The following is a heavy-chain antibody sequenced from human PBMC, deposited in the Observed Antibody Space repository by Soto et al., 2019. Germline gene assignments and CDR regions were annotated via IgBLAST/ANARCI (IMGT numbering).Heavy chain of an antibody. V-gene: IGHV4-59*08. CDR2: IYYSGST. CDR3: ARLRSQAENYYYYYGMDV. D-gene: IGHD2-15*01. CDR1: GGSISSYY. Sequence: AETLSLTCTISGGSISSYYWNWIRQPPGKGLEWIGYIYYSGSTNYNPSLKSRVTISVDTSKNQFSLKLSSVTAADTAVYYCARLRSQAENYYYYYGMDVWGQGTTVTVSS. J-gene: IGHJ6*02.